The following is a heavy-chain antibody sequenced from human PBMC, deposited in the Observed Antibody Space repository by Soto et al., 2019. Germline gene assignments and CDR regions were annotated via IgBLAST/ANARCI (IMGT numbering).Heavy chain of an antibody. CDR3: ARGPGGTDGQGDY. CDR2: INAGNGNT. J-gene: IGHJ4*02. D-gene: IGHD2-15*01. V-gene: IGHV1-3*01. CDR1: GYTFTSYA. Sequence: QVQLVQSGAEVKKPGASVKVSCKASGYTFTSYAMHWVRQAPGQRLEWMGWINAGNGNTKYSQKFQGRVTLTRDTSASTAYMELSSLRSEDTAVYYCARGPGGTDGQGDYWGQGTLVTVSS.